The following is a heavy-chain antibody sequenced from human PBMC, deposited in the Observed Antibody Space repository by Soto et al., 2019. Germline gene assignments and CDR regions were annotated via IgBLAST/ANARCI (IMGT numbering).Heavy chain of an antibody. CDR3: ARDRSGWYDF. CDR1: GYTFTTIR. D-gene: IGHD6-19*01. Sequence: QGQLVQSAADVGKPGASVTVSCKASGYTFTTIRLSWVRQAPGQGLEWMGWIRPHNGDTQYAQKFQGRATMTADPSTTTAYMEVRSLRPDDTAVFYCARDRSGWYDFWGQGTLVTVSS. V-gene: IGHV1-18*01. CDR2: IRPHNGDT. J-gene: IGHJ5*01.